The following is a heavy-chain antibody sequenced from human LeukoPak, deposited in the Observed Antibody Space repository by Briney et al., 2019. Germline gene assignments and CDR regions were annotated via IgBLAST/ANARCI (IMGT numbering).Heavy chain of an antibody. V-gene: IGHV1-2*06. CDR1: GYTFTGYY. Sequence: ASVKLSCKAAGYTFTGYYMFWVRQAPGQGLEWMGRINPNSGGTNYAQKFQGRVTMTRDTSISTAYMELSRLRSDDTAVYYCARGYCRGGSCYSVENWFDPWGQGTLVTVSS. CDR2: INPNSGGT. D-gene: IGHD2-15*01. J-gene: IGHJ5*02. CDR3: ARGYCRGGSCYSVENWFDP.